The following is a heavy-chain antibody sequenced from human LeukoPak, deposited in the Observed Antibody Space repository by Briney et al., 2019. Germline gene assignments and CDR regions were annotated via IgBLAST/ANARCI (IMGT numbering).Heavy chain of an antibody. CDR2: IYHSGST. J-gene: IGHJ4*02. Sequence: SETLSLTCTVSGYSISSGYYWGWIRQPPGKGLEWIGSIYHSGSTYYNPSLKSRVTISVDTSKNQFSLKLSSVTAADTAVYYCATTDSSSCLDYWGQGTLVTVSS. V-gene: IGHV4-38-2*02. D-gene: IGHD2-2*01. CDR1: GYSISSGYY. CDR3: ATTDSSSCLDY.